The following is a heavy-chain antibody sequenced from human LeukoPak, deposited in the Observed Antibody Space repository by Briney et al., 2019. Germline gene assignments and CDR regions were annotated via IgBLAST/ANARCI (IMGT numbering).Heavy chain of an antibody. CDR1: GFTFDDYG. CDR2: INWNGGST. D-gene: IGHD3-9*01. J-gene: IGHJ3*02. Sequence: GGSLRLSCAASGFTFDDYGMSWVRHAPGKGLEWVSGINWNGGSTGYADSVKGRFTISRDNAKNSLYLQMNSLRAEDTALYYCARVSRYFDWLPWGGDAFDIWGQGTMVTVSS. V-gene: IGHV3-20*04. CDR3: ARVSRYFDWLPWGGDAFDI.